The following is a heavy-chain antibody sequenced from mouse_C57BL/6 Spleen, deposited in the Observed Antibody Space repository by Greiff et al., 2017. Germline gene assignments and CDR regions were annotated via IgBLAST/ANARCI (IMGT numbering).Heavy chain of an antibody. J-gene: IGHJ2*01. V-gene: IGHV1-53*01. CDR1: GYTFTSYW. CDR2: INPSYGGT. CDR3: ARWDYGSDY. Sequence: QVQLQQPGTELVKPGASVTLSCKVSGYTFTSYWMHWVTQRPGQGLEWIGNINPSYGGTNYNEKFKNKATLTVDKSSSTAYMQHSSLTSEDTAVYYCARWDYGSDYWGQGTTLTVSS. D-gene: IGHD2-2*01.